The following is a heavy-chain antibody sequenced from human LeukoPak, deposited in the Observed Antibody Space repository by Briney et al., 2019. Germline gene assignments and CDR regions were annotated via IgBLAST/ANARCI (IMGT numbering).Heavy chain of an antibody. CDR3: ARTAPVRWLFYYYGMDV. V-gene: IGHV3-48*01. Sequence: PGGSLRLSCEASGFTFSSYGIHWVRQAPGKGLEWVSHISSSGSVTYYGDSVKGRITISRDNAKNSVSLYMNSLRAEDSAVYYCARTAPVRWLFYYYGMDVWGQGTTVTVSS. CDR1: GFTFSSYG. J-gene: IGHJ6*02. D-gene: IGHD5-24*01. CDR2: ISSSGSVT.